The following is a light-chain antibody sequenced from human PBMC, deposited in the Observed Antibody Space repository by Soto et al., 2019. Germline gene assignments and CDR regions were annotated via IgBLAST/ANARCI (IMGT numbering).Light chain of an antibody. J-gene: IGKJ1*01. CDR1: QSVSSSY. CDR3: QQYGSSLRT. Sequence: EIVLTQSPGTLSLSPGERATLSCRASQSVSSSYLAWYQQKPGQAPRLLIYGASSRATGIPERFSGSRSGTDFTHTISRLELEDFAVYYCQQYGSSLRTFGQGTKVEI. V-gene: IGKV3-20*01. CDR2: GAS.